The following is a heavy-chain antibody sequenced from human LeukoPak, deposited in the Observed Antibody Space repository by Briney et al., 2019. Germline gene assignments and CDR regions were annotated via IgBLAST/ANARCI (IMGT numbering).Heavy chain of an antibody. Sequence: ETLSLTCTVSGGSVSSGSYYWSWIRQPPGKGLEWIGYIYYSGSTNYNPSLKSRVTISVDTSKNQFSLKLSSVTAADTAVYYCAREKRRDYYGMDVWGQGTTVTVSS. CDR2: IYYSGST. CDR1: GGSVSSGSYY. J-gene: IGHJ6*02. V-gene: IGHV4-61*01. CDR3: AREKRRDYYGMDV.